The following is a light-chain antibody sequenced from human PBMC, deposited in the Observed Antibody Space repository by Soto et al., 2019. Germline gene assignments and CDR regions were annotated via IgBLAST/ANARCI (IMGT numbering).Light chain of an antibody. J-gene: IGKJ1*01. CDR2: GAS. Sequence: IVSTPSPGTLTLSPAKIATSSCKASQSVGSSYLAWYQQKPGQAPRLLIYGASSRATGIPDRFSGSGSGTDFTLTISRLEPEDFAVYYCQQYGSSPRTFGQGTKVDIK. CDR1: QSVGSSY. CDR3: QQYGSSPRT. V-gene: IGKV3-20*01.